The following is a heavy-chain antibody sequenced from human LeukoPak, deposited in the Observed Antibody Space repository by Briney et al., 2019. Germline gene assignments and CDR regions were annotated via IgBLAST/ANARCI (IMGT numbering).Heavy chain of an antibody. D-gene: IGHD2-2*01. Sequence: ASVKVSCKASGYTFTGYYMHWVRQAPGQGLEWMGWIDPNSGGTNYAQKFQGRVTMTRDTSISTAYMELSRLRSDDTAVYYCARELDCSSTSCYGGWFDPWGQGTLVTVSS. J-gene: IGHJ5*02. V-gene: IGHV1-2*02. CDR2: IDPNSGGT. CDR3: ARELDCSSTSCYGGWFDP. CDR1: GYTFTGYY.